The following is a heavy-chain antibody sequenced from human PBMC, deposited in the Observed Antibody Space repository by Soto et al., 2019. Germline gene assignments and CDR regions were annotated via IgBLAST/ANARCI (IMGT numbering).Heavy chain of an antibody. J-gene: IGHJ4*02. D-gene: IGHD1-1*01. V-gene: IGHV3-30*03. CDR1: GFTLSTYG. CDR2: ISYDGRNK. CDR3: ARGASRLDRLAY. Sequence: QVQLVESGGGVVKPGRSLRLSCEASGFTLSTYGMHWVRQAPGKGLEWVAVISYDGRNKYYADSVKGRLTITRDYSKNTLYLQLNSLRAEDTAVYYCARGASRLDRLAYWGQGTLVTVSS.